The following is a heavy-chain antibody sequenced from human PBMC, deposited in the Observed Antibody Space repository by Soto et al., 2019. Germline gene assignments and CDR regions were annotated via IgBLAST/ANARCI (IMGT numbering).Heavy chain of an antibody. Sequence: GGSLRLSCVASGFSISTHALTWVRQAPGKGLEWVSSFSGRSGDTYYAASVKGRFTISGDSSKNTVILQMNNLRADDTALYYCARDSSAWPNYFDSWGQGIQVTVSS. V-gene: IGHV3-23*01. CDR1: GFSISTHA. J-gene: IGHJ4*02. D-gene: IGHD6-19*01. CDR3: ARDSSAWPNYFDS. CDR2: FSGRSGDT.